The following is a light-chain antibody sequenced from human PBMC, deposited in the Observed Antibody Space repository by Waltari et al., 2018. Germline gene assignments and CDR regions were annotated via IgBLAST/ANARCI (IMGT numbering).Light chain of an antibody. Sequence: DIVMTQSPLSLPVTPGEPASISCRSSQSLLHSNGYNYLDWYLQKQGQSPQLLIYLGSNRASGVPDRFSGSGSCTDFTLKISRVEAEDVGVYYCMQALQTPFTFGPGTKVDIK. CDR1: QSLLHSNGYNY. CDR2: LGS. V-gene: IGKV2-28*01. CDR3: MQALQTPFT. J-gene: IGKJ3*01.